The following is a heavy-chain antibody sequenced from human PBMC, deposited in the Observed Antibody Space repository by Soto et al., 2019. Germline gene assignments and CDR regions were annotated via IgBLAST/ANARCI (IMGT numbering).Heavy chain of an antibody. CDR1: GFTFSSYG. J-gene: IGHJ4*02. CDR2: ISYDGSSR. CDR3: ASTWSGYYYFDS. D-gene: IGHD3-3*01. V-gene: IGHV3-30*03. Sequence: GGSLRLSCAASGFTFSSYGMHWVRQAPGKGLAWVAVISYDGSSRYYGDSVKGRFTISRDNSKNTLYLQMNSLRAEDTAVYYCASTWSGYYYFDSWGQGTLVTVSS.